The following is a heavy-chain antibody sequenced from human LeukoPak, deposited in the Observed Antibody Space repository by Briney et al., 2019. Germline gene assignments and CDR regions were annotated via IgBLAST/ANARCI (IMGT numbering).Heavy chain of an antibody. CDR3: TRDIGVSKFDY. Sequence: ASVKISCKASGYTFTSYYIHWVRLAPGQGLEWMGIINPGGGSTSYAQQFQGRVTMTSDMSTSTVYMEVRGLTSDDTAVYYCTRDIGVSKFDYWGQGTLVTVSS. D-gene: IGHD5/OR15-5a*01. CDR1: GYTFTSYY. CDR2: INPGGGST. V-gene: IGHV1-46*01. J-gene: IGHJ4*02.